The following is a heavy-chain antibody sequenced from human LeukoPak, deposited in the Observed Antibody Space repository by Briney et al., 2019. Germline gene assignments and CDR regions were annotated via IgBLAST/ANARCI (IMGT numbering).Heavy chain of an antibody. D-gene: IGHD3-10*01. J-gene: IGHJ4*02. V-gene: IGHV4-34*08. CDR2: INHSGST. Sequence: GSLRLSCAASGFTFSSYEMNWVRQPPGKGLEWIGEINHSGSTNYNPSLKSRVTISVDTSKNQFSLKLSSVTAADTAVYYCATLQTYYGSGGYWGQGTLVTVSS. CDR3: ATLQTYYGSGGY. CDR1: GFTFSSYE.